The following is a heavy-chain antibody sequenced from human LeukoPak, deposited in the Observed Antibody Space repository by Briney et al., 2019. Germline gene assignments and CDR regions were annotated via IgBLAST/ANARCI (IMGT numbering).Heavy chain of an antibody. CDR2: ISGSGGST. J-gene: IGHJ4*02. Sequence: GGSLRLSCAASGFTFSSYAMSWVRQAPGKGLEWVSAISGSGGSTYYADSVKGRFTISRDNSKNTLYLQMNSLRAEDTAVYYCAKERHDIVVVPAATDYWGQGTLVTVSS. D-gene: IGHD2-2*01. CDR1: GFTFSSYA. V-gene: IGHV3-23*01. CDR3: AKERHDIVVVPAATDY.